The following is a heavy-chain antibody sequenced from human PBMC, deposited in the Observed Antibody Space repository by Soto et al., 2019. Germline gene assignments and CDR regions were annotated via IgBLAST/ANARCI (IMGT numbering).Heavy chain of an antibody. CDR2: ISAHNGDT. D-gene: IGHD3-9*01. J-gene: IGHJ4*02. Sequence: ASVKVSWKASGYTFNYYGISWVRQAPGQGLEWVGWISAHNGDTKYAQNLQGRLTLTTDTSTSTAYMELTSLTSDDTAVYYCARDWSRYFDRSGIIWFYWYQGTLLTVFS. V-gene: IGHV1-18*04. CDR3: ARDWSRYFDRSGIIWFY. CDR1: GYTFNYYG.